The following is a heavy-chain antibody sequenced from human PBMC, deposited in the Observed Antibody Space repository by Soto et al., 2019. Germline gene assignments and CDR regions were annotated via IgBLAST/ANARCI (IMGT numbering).Heavy chain of an antibody. CDR1: GFSISSGGYY. CDR2: IYYSGST. Sequence: SETLSLTCTVSGFSISSGGYYWSWIRQHPGKGLEWIGYIYYSGSTYYNPSLKSRVTISVDTSKNQFSLKLSSVTAADTAVYYCARDHATHRPAAQPLTWFDPWGQGTLVTVSS. J-gene: IGHJ5*02. V-gene: IGHV4-31*03. D-gene: IGHD2-2*01. CDR3: ARDHATHRPAAQPLTWFDP.